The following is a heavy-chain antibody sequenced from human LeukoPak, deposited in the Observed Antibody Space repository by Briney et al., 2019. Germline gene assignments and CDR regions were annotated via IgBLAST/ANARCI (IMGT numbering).Heavy chain of an antibody. J-gene: IGHJ4*02. CDR3: ARDRGFAFDY. CDR1: GFTFSSYS. Sequence: QPGGSLRLSCAASGFTFSSYSMNWVRQAPGKGLEWVSVIYSGGSTYYADSVKGRFTISRDNSKNTLYLQMNSLRAEDTAVYYCARDRGFAFDYWGQGTLVTVSS. V-gene: IGHV3-53*01. CDR2: IYSGGST. D-gene: IGHD5-12*01.